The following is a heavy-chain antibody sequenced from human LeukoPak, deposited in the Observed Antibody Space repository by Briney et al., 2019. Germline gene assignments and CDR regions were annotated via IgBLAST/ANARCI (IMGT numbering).Heavy chain of an antibody. CDR2: ISHSGTT. J-gene: IGHJ4*02. CDR1: GGSISSGGYS. V-gene: IGHV4-30-2*03. D-gene: IGHD3-22*01. Sequence: SETLSLTCAVSGGSISSGGYSWSWIRQPPGKGLEWVGYISHSGTTYYNPSLKSRVTISVDTSKNQFSLKLSSVTAADTAVYYCARHPLLPMYYFDYWGQGTLVTVSS. CDR3: ARHPLLPMYYFDY.